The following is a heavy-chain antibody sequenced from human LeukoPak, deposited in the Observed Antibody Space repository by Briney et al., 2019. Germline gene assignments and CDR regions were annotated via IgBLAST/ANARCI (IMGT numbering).Heavy chain of an antibody. CDR1: GGSISSYY. D-gene: IGHD4-11*01. CDR3: AREKDDYYYFDY. V-gene: IGHV4-59*01. J-gene: IGHJ4*02. Sequence: RPSETLSLTFTVSGGSISSYYWSWIRQPPGKGLEWIGCISYSGSTNYNPSLKSRVTISLDTSKNQFSLRLSSVTAADTAVYYCAREKDDYYYFDYWGQGTLVTVSP. CDR2: ISYSGST.